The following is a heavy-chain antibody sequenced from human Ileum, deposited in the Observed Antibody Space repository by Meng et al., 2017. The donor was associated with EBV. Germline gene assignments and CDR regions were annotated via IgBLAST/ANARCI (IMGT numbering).Heavy chain of an antibody. CDR2: SNYAGST. D-gene: IGHD6-19*01. CDR3: ARVMRRVNYNSGWYAKF. V-gene: IGHV4-34*01. CDR1: CGSFSGDY. J-gene: IGHJ4*02. Sequence: QWCAVLGKSSATLSRTCAVYCGSFSGDYWTWIRQAPGRGLEWIGESNYAGSTNYNPSLKSRVTISVDTSKKQFSLNLTSVTAADTAVYYCARVMRRVNYNSGWYAKFWGQGNLVTVSS.